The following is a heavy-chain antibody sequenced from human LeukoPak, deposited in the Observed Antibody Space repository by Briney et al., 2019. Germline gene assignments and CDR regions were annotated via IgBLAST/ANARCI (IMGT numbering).Heavy chain of an antibody. J-gene: IGHJ4*02. V-gene: IGHV3-23*01. CDR1: GFTFSSFS. CDR3: ARSWAIAAAGPYYFDY. D-gene: IGHD6-13*01. CDR2: VSSSGATT. Sequence: GGSLRLSCAASGFTFSSFSMNWVRQAPGKGLEWVSTVSSSGATTYYADSVKGRFTISRDNSKNTLYLQMNSLRAEDTAVYYCARSWAIAAAGPYYFDYWGQGTLVTVSS.